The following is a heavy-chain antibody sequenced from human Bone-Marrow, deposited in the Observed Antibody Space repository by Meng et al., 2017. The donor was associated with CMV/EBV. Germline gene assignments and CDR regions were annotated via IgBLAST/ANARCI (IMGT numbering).Heavy chain of an antibody. Sequence: FCKASGYTFTAFYMHWVRQAPGKGLEWVAVIWYDGSNKYYADSVKGRFTISRDNSKNTLYLQKNRLRAEDTAVYYCAGPLPSGSFWFDPWGQGTLVTFSS. V-gene: IGHV3-33*01. CDR3: AGPLPSGSFWFDP. CDR2: IWYDGSNK. D-gene: IGHD1-26*01. CDR1: GYTFTAFY. J-gene: IGHJ5*02.